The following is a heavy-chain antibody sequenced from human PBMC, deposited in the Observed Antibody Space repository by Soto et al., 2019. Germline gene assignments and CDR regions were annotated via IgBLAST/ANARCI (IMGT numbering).Heavy chain of an antibody. D-gene: IGHD5-18*01. J-gene: IGHJ6*02. CDR1: GANFSSNIAS. CDR3: ARAWLTTGDYYYYGMDV. CDR2: TYYRSKWYN. V-gene: IGHV6-1*01. Sequence: PSQPLSLTCAISGANFSSNIASCNCIRQSPSRGLEWLGRTYYRSKWYNDYAVSVKSRITINPDTSKNQFSLQLNSVTPEDTAVYYCARAWLTTGDYYYYGMDVWGQGTLVTVSS.